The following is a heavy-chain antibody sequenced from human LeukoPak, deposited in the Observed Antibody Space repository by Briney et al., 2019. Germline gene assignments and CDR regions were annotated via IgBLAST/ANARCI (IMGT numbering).Heavy chain of an antibody. CDR2: INHSGST. Sequence: SETLSLTCAVYGGSFSGYYWSWIRQPPGKGLEWIGEINHSGSTNYNPSLKSRVTISVDTSKNQFSLKLSSVTAADTAVYYCARAPDYGGGTSFDYWGQGTLVTVSS. CDR3: ARAPDYGGGTSFDY. J-gene: IGHJ4*02. CDR1: GGSFSGYY. D-gene: IGHD4-23*01. V-gene: IGHV4-34*01.